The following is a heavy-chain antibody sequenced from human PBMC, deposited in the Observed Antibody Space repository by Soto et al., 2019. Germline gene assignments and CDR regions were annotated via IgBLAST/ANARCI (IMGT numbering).Heavy chain of an antibody. CDR2: IGTAGDT. V-gene: IGHV3-13*01. D-gene: IGHD6-13*01. CDR1: GFTFSGFD. Sequence: VGSLRLSGEASGFTFSGFDMHWVSQPTGKGLEWVSSIGTAGDTYYAVSVKGRFTISRDNAKNSLSLQMNSLRAGDMAVYFCAKSQEIGTHFFDSWGQGTQVTVSS. J-gene: IGHJ4*02. CDR3: AKSQEIGTHFFDS.